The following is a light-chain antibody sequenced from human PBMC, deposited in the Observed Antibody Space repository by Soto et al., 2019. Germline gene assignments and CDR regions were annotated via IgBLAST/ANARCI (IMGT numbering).Light chain of an antibody. V-gene: IGLV1-40*01. CDR2: DNN. J-gene: IGLJ1*01. Sequence: QSVLTQPPSVSGAPGQRVTISCTGSSSNIGAHSDVYWYQHLPGTAPKLLIYDNNNRPSGVPDRFSGSKSGTSASLAITGLQAEDEADYYCQSYDSSLSAPYVFGTGTKRTVL. CDR1: SSNIGAHSD. CDR3: QSYDSSLSAPYV.